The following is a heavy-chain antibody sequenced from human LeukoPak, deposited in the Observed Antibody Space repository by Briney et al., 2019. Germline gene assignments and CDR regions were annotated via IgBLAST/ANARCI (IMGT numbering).Heavy chain of an antibody. CDR3: VRGCCLGSGHNWFDP. V-gene: IGHV1-2*02. CDR1: GYTFTGYY. CDR2: INPNSGGT. Sequence: ASVKVSCKASGYTFTGYYMHWVRQAPGQGLEWMGWINPNSGGTNYAQKFQGRVTMTRDTSISTAYMELSRLRSDDTAVYYCVRGCCLGSGHNWFDPWGQGTLVTVSS. J-gene: IGHJ5*02. D-gene: IGHD3-10*01.